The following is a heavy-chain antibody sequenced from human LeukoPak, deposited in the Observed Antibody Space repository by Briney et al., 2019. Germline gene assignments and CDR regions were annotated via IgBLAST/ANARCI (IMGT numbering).Heavy chain of an antibody. D-gene: IGHD3-16*01. V-gene: IGHV3-23*01. CDR2: ISRSGEST. Sequence: VGSLRLSCAASGLTFSGFAVSWIREAPRKGLEWVSSISRSGESTFYADSVRGRFTISRDNSKNTVSRQMESLRAEDTALYYCAKDYAVGSIDYWGQGTLVTVSS. J-gene: IGHJ4*02. CDR1: GLTFSGFA. CDR3: AKDYAVGSIDY.